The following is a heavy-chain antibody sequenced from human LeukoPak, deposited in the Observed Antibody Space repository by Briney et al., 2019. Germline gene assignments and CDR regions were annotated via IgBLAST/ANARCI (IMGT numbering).Heavy chain of an antibody. Sequence: GSLRLSCTASGFTFSNFAMNWVRQAPGKGLEWVSGINDRGNSIYYTDSVKGRFTISRDNSKNTLYLQMNSLRAEDTAVYYCAKDLEQWLATGGVDYWGQGTLVTVSS. V-gene: IGHV3-NL1*01. CDR2: INDRGNSI. J-gene: IGHJ4*02. CDR1: GFTFSNFA. CDR3: AKDLEQWLATGGVDY. D-gene: IGHD6-19*01.